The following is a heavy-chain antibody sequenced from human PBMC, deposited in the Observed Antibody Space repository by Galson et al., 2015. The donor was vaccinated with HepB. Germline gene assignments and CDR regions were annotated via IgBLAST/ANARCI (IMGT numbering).Heavy chain of an antibody. J-gene: IGHJ4*02. CDR1: GFTFSTYG. Sequence: SLRLSCAASGFTFSTYGMNWVRQAPGKGLEWVSYITSSSTTIYYADSVKGRFSISRDNAENSLYLQMNSLTDEDTAVYYCARDRLGMGATDFDYWGQGTLVTVSS. D-gene: IGHD1-26*01. CDR3: ARDRLGMGATDFDY. CDR2: ITSSSTTI. V-gene: IGHV3-48*02.